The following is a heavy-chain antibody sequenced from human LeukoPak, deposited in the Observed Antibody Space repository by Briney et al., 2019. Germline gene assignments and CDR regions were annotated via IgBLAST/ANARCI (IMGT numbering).Heavy chain of an antibody. Sequence: SETLSLTCTVCGGSISSYYWSWIRQPPGKGLEWIGYIYYSGSTNYNPSVKSRVTISVDTSKNQFSLKLSSVTAADTAVYYCARLGSSGYDFDYWGQGTLVTVSS. CDR3: ARLGSSGYDFDY. J-gene: IGHJ4*02. CDR1: GGSISSYY. D-gene: IGHD3-22*01. CDR2: IYYSGST. V-gene: IGHV4-59*08.